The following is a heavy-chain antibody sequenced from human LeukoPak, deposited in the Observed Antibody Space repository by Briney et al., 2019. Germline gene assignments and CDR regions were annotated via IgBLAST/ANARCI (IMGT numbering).Heavy chain of an antibody. J-gene: IGHJ4*02. CDR2: INPSGGT. Sequence: SETLSLTCAVYGGSFSGYYWSWIRQPPGKGLEWIGEINPSGGTNYNPSLKSRVTISVDTSKNQFSLKLSSVTAADTAVYYCAREARITAAGQTPYYFDYWGQGTLVTVSS. CDR3: AREARITAAGQTPYYFDY. CDR1: GGSFSGYY. D-gene: IGHD6-13*01. V-gene: IGHV4-34*01.